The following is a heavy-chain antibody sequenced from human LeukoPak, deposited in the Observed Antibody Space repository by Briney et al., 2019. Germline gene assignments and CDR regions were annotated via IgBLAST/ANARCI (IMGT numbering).Heavy chain of an antibody. CDR2: INPNSGGT. CDR3: AREGNRYNYYYYGMDV. Sequence: ASVKVSCKASGYTFTGYYMHWVRQAPGQGLEWMGWINPNSGGTNYAQKFQGRVTMTRDTSISTAYMELSRLRSDDMAVYYCAREGNRYNYYYYGMDVWGQGTTVTVSS. D-gene: IGHD1-1*01. CDR1: GYTFTGYY. V-gene: IGHV1-2*02. J-gene: IGHJ6*02.